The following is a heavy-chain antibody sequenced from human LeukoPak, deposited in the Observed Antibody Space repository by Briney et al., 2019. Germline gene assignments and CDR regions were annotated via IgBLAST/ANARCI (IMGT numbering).Heavy chain of an antibody. V-gene: IGHV3-66*01. Sequence: GGSLRLSCAASGFTFSSYSMNWVRQAPGKGLEWVSVIYSCGSTYYADSVKGRFTISRDNSKNTLYLQMNSLRAEDTAVYYCARSPGLGYSSGWYTGGFDYWGQGTLVTVSS. J-gene: IGHJ4*02. CDR3: ARSPGLGYSSGWYTGGFDY. CDR1: GFTFSSYS. CDR2: IYSCGST. D-gene: IGHD6-19*01.